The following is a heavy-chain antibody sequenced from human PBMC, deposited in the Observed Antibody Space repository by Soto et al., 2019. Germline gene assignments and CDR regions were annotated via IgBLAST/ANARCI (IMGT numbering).Heavy chain of an antibody. J-gene: IGHJ4*02. V-gene: IGHV4-31*03. Sequence: QVQLQESGPGLVKPSQTLSLTCTVSGGSISSGGYYWSWIRQHPGKGLEWIGYIYYSGSTYYNPSLRGSVTISVDTSNNQCSRKLSSVTAADTAVYYCARDELLWFGASRHWGQGTLVTVSS. D-gene: IGHD3-10*01. CDR1: GGSISSGGYY. CDR3: ARDELLWFGASRH. CDR2: IYYSGST.